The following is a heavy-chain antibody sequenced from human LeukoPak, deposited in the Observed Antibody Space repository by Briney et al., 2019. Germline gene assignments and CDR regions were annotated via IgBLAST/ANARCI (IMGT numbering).Heavy chain of an antibody. CDR3: ARAVAITGTLAQRN. D-gene: IGHD1-20*01. J-gene: IGHJ4*02. V-gene: IGHV1-2*02. CDR1: GYSFTDYY. Sequence: ASVKVSCKASGYSFTDYYIHWIRQAPGQGLEWMGWINTNSGATSCAQDFQDRVTLTRDTSITTAYMDLSSLTSDDTAVYFCARAVAITGTLAQRNWGQGTLVTVSS. CDR2: INTNSGAT.